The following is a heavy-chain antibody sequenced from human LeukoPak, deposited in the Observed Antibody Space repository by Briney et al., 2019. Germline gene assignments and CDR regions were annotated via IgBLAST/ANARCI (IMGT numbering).Heavy chain of an antibody. D-gene: IGHD1-26*01. J-gene: IGHJ5*02. CDR3: ARGSGSHGRDRFDP. CDR1: GYTFINHD. V-gene: IGHV1-8*03. CDR2: MNSNSGNT. Sequence: GASVKVSCKGYGYTFINHDIDWVRQAAGQGLEWMGWMNSNSGNTGYAQKFQGRVTFTRDTSISTAYMELYSLTSDDTAVYYCARGSGSHGRDRFDPWGQGTLVTVSS.